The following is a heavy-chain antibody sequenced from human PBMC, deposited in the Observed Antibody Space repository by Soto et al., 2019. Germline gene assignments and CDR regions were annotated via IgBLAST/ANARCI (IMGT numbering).Heavy chain of an antibody. V-gene: IGHV3-23*01. CDR1: GFTFSSHA. D-gene: IGHD6-19*01. CDR2: ISGRGTGT. Sequence: GGSLRLSCVASGFTFSSHAMSWVRQAPGKGLEWVSVISGRGTGTYYADSVKGRFTISRDNSKNTLYLQMNSLRAEDTAVYYCARVRYSSGWNAFDTWGQGTMVTVSS. J-gene: IGHJ3*02. CDR3: ARVRYSSGWNAFDT.